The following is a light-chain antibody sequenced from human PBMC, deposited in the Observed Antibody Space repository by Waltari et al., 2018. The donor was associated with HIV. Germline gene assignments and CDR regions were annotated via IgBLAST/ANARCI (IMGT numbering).Light chain of an antibody. J-gene: IGLJ3*02. Sequence: QTVVTQEPSLTVSPGGTVTLTCASSTGAVTSAYYPNWFRLKPGQAPRALNYSTNYKHSWTPVRFSGSLLGGKAALTLSGVQPEDEAEYYCQLYYDGAWVFGGGTKLTVL. CDR1: TGAVTSAYY. CDR2: STN. CDR3: QLYYDGAWV. V-gene: IGLV7-43*01.